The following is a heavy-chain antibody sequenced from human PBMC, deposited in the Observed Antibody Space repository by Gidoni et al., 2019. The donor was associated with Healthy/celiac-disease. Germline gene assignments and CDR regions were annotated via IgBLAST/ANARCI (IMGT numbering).Heavy chain of an antibody. CDR2: IYYSGST. D-gene: IGHD3-10*01. CDR3: ARYYYGSVSYSPDLPYFDF. V-gene: IGHV4-39*02. CDR1: GGSIRSSRYS. J-gene: IGHJ4*02. Sequence: QLQLQESGPGLVKPSETLSLTCTVSGGSIRSSRYSWGWIRKPPGKGLEWSGTIYYSGSTYYNPSLKSRVTISVDTSKNHFSMKLSSVSAADPAVYYCARYYYGSVSYSPDLPYFDFWGQGTLVTVSS.